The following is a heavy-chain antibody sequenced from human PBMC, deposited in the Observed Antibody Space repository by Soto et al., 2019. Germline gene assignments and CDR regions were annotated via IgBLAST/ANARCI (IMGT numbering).Heavy chain of an antibody. D-gene: IGHD2-8*01. CDR2: IYYSGST. V-gene: IGHV4-59*01. J-gene: IGHJ4*02. CDR3: ARDKYCTNGVCYNGAGGFDY. CDR1: GGSISSYY. Sequence: SETLSLTCTVSGGSISSYYWSWIRQSPGKGLEWIGYIYYSGSTNYNPSLKSRVTISVDTSKNQFSLKLSSVTAADTAVYYCARDKYCTNGVCYNGAGGFDYWGQGTLVTVSS.